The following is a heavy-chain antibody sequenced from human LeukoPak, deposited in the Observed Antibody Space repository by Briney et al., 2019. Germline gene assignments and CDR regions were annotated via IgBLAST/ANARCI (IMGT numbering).Heavy chain of an antibody. CDR2: ISSSGSAI. V-gene: IGHV3-48*03. CDR3: ARDSAYSFDY. D-gene: IGHD3-22*01. CDR1: GFTFSSYE. J-gene: IGHJ4*02. Sequence: GGSLRLSCAASGFTFSSYEMNWVRQAPGKGLEWVSYISSSGSAIYYADSVKGRFTISRDNAKNTLYLQMNSLRAEDTAVYYCARDSAYSFDYWGQGTLVTVSS.